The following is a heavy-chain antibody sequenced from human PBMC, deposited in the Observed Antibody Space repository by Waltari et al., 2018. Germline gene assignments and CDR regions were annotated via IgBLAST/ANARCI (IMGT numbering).Heavy chain of an antibody. V-gene: IGHV4-59*01. J-gene: IGHJ6*03. Sequence: QVQLQESGPGLVKPSETLSLTCTVSGGSITGYYWSWIRQPPGKGLEWIGYVSYRGSTNYNPSLGSRVTISVDTSKNQFSLKLTSVTAADTAVYFCARPLRVPGTDRYSYYNFMDVWGKGATVTVSS. CDR2: VSYRGST. CDR1: GGSITGYY. CDR3: ARPLRVPGTDRYSYYNFMDV. D-gene: IGHD6-13*01.